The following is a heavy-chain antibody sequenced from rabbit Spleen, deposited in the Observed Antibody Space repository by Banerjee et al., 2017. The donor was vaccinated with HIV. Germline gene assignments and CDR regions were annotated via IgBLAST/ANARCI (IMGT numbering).Heavy chain of an antibody. Sequence: QSLVESGGGLVKPGASLTLTCTASGFSFSSSYYMCWVRQAPGKGLEWIGCIATGSGSTYYASWAKGRFTISKTSSTTVTLQMTSLTVADTATYFCARVSETSGWGEDLWGPGTLVTVS. CDR3: ARVSETSGWGEDL. CDR1: GFSFSSSYY. V-gene: IGHV1S40*01. J-gene: IGHJ4*01. D-gene: IGHD4-1*01. CDR2: IATGSGST.